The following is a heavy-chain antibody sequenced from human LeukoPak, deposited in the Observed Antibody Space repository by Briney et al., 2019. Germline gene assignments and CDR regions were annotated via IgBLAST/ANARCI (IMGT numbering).Heavy chain of an antibody. V-gene: IGHV3-7*01. CDR2: IKYDGSDK. J-gene: IGHJ4*02. CDR1: GFTFSSYW. CDR3: ARGGLGYVYFDS. D-gene: IGHD3-16*01. Sequence: GGSLRLPCAGSGFTFSSYWMSWVRQAPGKGLEWVAHIKYDGSDKFLGDSVKGRFTMSRDNAKNSLYLEMNNLRVEDTAMYYCARGGLGYVYFDSWGQGTLVTVSS.